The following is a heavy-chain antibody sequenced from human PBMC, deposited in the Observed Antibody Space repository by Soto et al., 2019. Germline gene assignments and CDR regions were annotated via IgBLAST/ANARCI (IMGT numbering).Heavy chain of an antibody. Sequence: EVQLVESGGGLVQPGGSLRLSCAASGFTVSSYYMSWVRQAPGKGLEWVSVIYSAGSADFADSVKGRFTISRDNSKNTLYPRMSSLRAEDTAVYYCARVPSSSYHYFDYWGQGTLVTVSS. D-gene: IGHD6-13*01. V-gene: IGHV3-66*01. CDR1: GFTVSSYY. J-gene: IGHJ4*02. CDR3: ARVPSSSYHYFDY. CDR2: IYSAGSA.